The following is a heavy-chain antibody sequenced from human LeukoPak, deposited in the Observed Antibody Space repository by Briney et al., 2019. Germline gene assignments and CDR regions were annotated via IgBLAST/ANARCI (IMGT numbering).Heavy chain of an antibody. J-gene: IGHJ4*02. CDR3: ARSDTRGYSYGQFDY. V-gene: IGHV1-18*01. CDR1: GYTFTSYG. Sequence: ASVKVSCKASGYTFTSYGISWVRQAPGQGLEWMGWISAYNGNTNYAQKLQGRVTMTTDTSTSTAYMELRSLRSDDTAVYYCARSDTRGYSYGQFDYWGQGTLVTVSS. D-gene: IGHD5-18*01. CDR2: ISAYNGNT.